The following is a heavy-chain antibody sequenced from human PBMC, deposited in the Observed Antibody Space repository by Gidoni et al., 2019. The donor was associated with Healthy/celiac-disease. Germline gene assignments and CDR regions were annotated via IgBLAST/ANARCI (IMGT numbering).Heavy chain of an antibody. V-gene: IGHV4-59*01. CDR3: ARARYCSGGSCEAFDI. J-gene: IGHJ3*02. Sequence: QVQLPESGPGLVKSSETLSLTCTVSGGSISSYYWRWIRQPPGKGLEWIGYIYYSGSTNYNPSLKSRVTISVDTSKNQFSLKLSSVTAADTAVYYCARARYCSGGSCEAFDIWGQGTMVTVSS. D-gene: IGHD2-15*01. CDR1: GGSISSYY. CDR2: IYYSGST.